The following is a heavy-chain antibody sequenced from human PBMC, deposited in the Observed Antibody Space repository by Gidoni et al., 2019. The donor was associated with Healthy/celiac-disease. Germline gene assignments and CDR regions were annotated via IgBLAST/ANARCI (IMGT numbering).Heavy chain of an antibody. CDR1: GGSISSYY. D-gene: IGHD2-15*01. CDR2: IYYSGST. Sequence: QVQLQESGPGLVKPSETLSLTCTVSGGSISSYYWSWIRQPPGKGLEWIGYIYYSGSTNYNPSLKSRVTISVDTSKNQFSLKLSSVTAADTAVYYCARGVLGYCSGGSCYSFDPWGQGTLVTVSS. CDR3: ARGVLGYCSGGSCYSFDP. J-gene: IGHJ5*02. V-gene: IGHV4-59*01.